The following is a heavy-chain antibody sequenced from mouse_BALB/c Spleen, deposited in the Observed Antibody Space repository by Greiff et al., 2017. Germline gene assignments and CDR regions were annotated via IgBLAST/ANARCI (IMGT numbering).Heavy chain of an antibody. Sequence: QVQLQQSGPELVKPGASVRISCKASGYTFTSYYIHWVKQRPGQGLEWIGWIYPGNVNTKYNEKFKGKATLTADKSSSTAYMQLSSLTSEDSAVYFCARSDYGDDYWGQGTSVTVSS. V-gene: IGHV1S56*01. D-gene: IGHD1-1*02. CDR1: GYTFTSYY. CDR2: IYPGNVNT. CDR3: ARSDYGDDY. J-gene: IGHJ4*01.